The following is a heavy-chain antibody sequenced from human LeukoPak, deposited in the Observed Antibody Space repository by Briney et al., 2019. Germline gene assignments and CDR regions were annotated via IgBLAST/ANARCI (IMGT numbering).Heavy chain of an antibody. J-gene: IGHJ4*02. Sequence: GGTLRLSCAASGFTFSSYGMHWVRQAPGKGLEWVAVISYDGSNKYYADSVKGGFTISRDNSKNTLYLQMNSLRAEDTAVYYCAKRDTMVFDYWGQGTLVTVSS. CDR2: ISYDGSNK. D-gene: IGHD3-10*01. CDR3: AKRDTMVFDY. CDR1: GFTFSSYG. V-gene: IGHV3-30*18.